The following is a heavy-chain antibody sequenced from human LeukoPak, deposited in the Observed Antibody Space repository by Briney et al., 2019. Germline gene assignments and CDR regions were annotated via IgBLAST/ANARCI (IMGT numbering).Heavy chain of an antibody. J-gene: IGHJ3*02. Sequence: PGGSLRLSCAASGFTFSSYWTHWVRQAPGKGLVWVSRISSDESNTNYADSVRGRFTISRDNAKNRLYPKMSSLRAEDTAMYYCARSYYDSSGYYFGDAFDIWGHGTMVTVSS. V-gene: IGHV3-74*01. CDR1: GFTFSSYW. D-gene: IGHD3-22*01. CDR3: ARSYYDSSGYYFGDAFDI. CDR2: ISSDESNT.